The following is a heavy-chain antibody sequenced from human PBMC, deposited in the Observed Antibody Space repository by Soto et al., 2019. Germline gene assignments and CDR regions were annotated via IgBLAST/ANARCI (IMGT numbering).Heavy chain of an antibody. J-gene: IGHJ6*02. V-gene: IGHV4-38-2*02. CDR1: GFSITTGYY. D-gene: IGHD3-3*01. CDR2: IYYSGST. CDR3: ARDLPIDDFWSGYGYYGTDV. Sequence: SETLSLTCAVSGFSITTGYYWGWIRQPPGKGLEWIGNIYYSGSTYYNPSLKSRVTISVDTSKNQFSLKLSSVTAADTAVYYCARDLPIDDFWSGYGYYGTDVWGQGTTVTVSS.